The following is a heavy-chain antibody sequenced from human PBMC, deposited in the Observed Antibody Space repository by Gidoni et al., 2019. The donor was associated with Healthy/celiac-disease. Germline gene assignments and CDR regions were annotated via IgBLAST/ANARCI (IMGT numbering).Heavy chain of an antibody. Sequence: EVQLVQCGEEVKRTGEALKISWKGYGDSFTSYWIGWVRQIPGKGLEWMGIIYPGDSDTRYSPSFQGQVTISADKSISTAYLQWSSLKASDTAMYYCARLVGGGYYFDYWGQGTLVTVSS. CDR1: GDSFTSYW. D-gene: IGHD2-15*01. CDR2: IYPGDSDT. J-gene: IGHJ4*02. V-gene: IGHV5-51*01. CDR3: ARLVGGGYYFDY.